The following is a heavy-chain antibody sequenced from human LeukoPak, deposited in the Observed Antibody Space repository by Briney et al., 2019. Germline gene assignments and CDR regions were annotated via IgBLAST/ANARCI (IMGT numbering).Heavy chain of an antibody. CDR1: GGSISTYY. D-gene: IGHD6-6*01. V-gene: IGHV4-59*12. CDR3: ARPARPGWFDP. CDR2: IYYSGTT. Sequence: SETLSLTCTVSGGSISTYYWSWIRQPPGKGLEWIGYIYYSGTTNYNPSLKSRVTMSVDTSKNQFSLKLSSVTAADTAVYYCARPARPGWFDPWGQGTLVTVSS. J-gene: IGHJ5*02.